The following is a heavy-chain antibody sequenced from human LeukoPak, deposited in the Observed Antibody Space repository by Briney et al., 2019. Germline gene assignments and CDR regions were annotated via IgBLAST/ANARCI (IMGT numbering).Heavy chain of an antibody. D-gene: IGHD2-2*01. V-gene: IGHV4-39*07. Sequence: SETLSLTCTVSGGSISSSSYYWGWIRQPPGKGLEWIGRIYYSGSTYYNPSLKSRVTISVDTSKNQFSLKLSSVTAADTAVYYCARTWIVVVPAASVWFDPWGQGTLVTVSS. CDR2: IYYSGST. J-gene: IGHJ5*02. CDR3: ARTWIVVVPAASVWFDP. CDR1: GGSISSSSYY.